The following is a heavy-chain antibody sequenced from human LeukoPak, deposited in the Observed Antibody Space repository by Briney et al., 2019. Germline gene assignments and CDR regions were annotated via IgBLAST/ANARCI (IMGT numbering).Heavy chain of an antibody. CDR3: ASWGATHHSFDY. V-gene: IGHV4-39*01. CDR1: GGSISSSNYY. Sequence: KSSETLSLTCTVSGGSISSSNYYWGWIRQPPGKGLEWIGSIYYSGRTYYKPSLKSRVTISVDTSKNQFSLKLSSVTAADTAVYYCASWGATHHSFDYWGQGTLVTVSS. J-gene: IGHJ4*02. D-gene: IGHD1-26*01. CDR2: IYYSGRT.